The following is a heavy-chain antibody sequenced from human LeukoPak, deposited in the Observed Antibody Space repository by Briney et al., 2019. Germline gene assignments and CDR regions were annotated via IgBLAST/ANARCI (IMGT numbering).Heavy chain of an antibody. V-gene: IGHV5-51*01. D-gene: IGHD5-12*01. CDR1: GYSFTSYW. CDR3: ASHKGSGYGGYYFDY. Sequence: GESLKTSCKGSGYSFTSYWIGWVRQMPGKGLEWMGIIYPGDSDTRYSPSFQGQVTISADKSISTAYLQWSSLKASDTAMYYCASHKGSGYGGYYFDYWGQGTLVTVSS. J-gene: IGHJ4*02. CDR2: IYPGDSDT.